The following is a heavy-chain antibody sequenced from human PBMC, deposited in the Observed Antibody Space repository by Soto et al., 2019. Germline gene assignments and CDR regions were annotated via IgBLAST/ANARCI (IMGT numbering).Heavy chain of an antibody. J-gene: IGHJ6*03. CDR2: IYYSGST. Sequence: QVQLQESGPGLVKPSETLSLTCTVSGGSISSYYWSWIRQPPGKGLEWIGYIYYSGSTNYNPSLKSRVTISVDTSKNQSSLKLSSVTAADTAVYYCARHGVVVVAATDYYYYYMDVWGKGTTVTVSS. V-gene: IGHV4-59*08. CDR1: GGSISSYY. CDR3: ARHGVVVVAATDYYYYYMDV. D-gene: IGHD2-15*01.